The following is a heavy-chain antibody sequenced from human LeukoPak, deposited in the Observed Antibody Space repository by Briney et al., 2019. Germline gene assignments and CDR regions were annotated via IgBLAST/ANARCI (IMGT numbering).Heavy chain of an antibody. CDR3: ARGWYGPPIYYYYYYGMDV. CDR1: GGSFSGYY. Sequence: SETLSLTCAVYGGSFSGYYWSWIRQPPGKGLEWIGEINHSGSTNYIPSLKSRVTISVDTSKNQFSLKLSSVTAADTAVYYCARGWYGPPIYYYYYYGMDVWGQGTTVTVSS. CDR2: INHSGST. V-gene: IGHV4-34*01. J-gene: IGHJ6*02. D-gene: IGHD3-10*01.